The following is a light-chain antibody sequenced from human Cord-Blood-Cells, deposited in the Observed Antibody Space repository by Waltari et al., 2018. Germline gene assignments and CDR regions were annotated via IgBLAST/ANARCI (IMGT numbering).Light chain of an antibody. CDR3: SSYAGSNNYV. V-gene: IGLV2-8*01. CDR1: SRDAGGYNY. CDR2: EVS. Sequence: QSALTQPPSASGSPGQSVTLSCTGTSRDAGGYNYVSWYPQHPGKAPNRMIYEVSQRPSGVPDRFSGSKSGNTASLTVSGLQAEDEADYYCSSYAGSNNYVFGTGTKVTVL. J-gene: IGLJ1*01.